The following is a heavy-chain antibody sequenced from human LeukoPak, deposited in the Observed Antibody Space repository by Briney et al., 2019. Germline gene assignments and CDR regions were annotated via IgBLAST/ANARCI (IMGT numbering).Heavy chain of an antibody. CDR2: INPNSGDT. Sequence: ASVKVSCQASGYTLTEYYIHWVGQAPGQGLEWMGWINPNSGDTTYAQKFQGRVTMTRDTSISSAYMDLSRLNSDDTAVYFCAREEQYNNCFDYWGPGTLVTVSS. D-gene: IGHD1/OR15-1a*01. CDR1: GYTLTEYY. V-gene: IGHV1-2*02. CDR3: AREEQYNNCFDY. J-gene: IGHJ4*02.